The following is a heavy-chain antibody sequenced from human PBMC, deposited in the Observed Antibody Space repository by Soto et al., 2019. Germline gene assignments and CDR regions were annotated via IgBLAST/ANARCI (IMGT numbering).Heavy chain of an antibody. CDR3: ARHGVDYGDYASYYYYGMDV. D-gene: IGHD4-17*01. CDR1: GGSISSSTYY. Sequence: QLQLQESGPGLVKPSETLSLTCTVSGGSISSSTYYWGWIRQPPGKGLEWIGMIYYSGSAYYNPSLKSRVTISIDTSKSQFSRRLSSVTAADTAVYYCARHGVDYGDYASYYYYGMDVWGRGTTVTVSS. J-gene: IGHJ6*02. V-gene: IGHV4-39*01. CDR2: IYYSGSA.